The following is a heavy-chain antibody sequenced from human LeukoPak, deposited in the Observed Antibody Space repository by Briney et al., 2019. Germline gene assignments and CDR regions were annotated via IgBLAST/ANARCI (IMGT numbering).Heavy chain of an antibody. D-gene: IGHD1-26*01. V-gene: IGHV3-23*01. Sequence: GGSLRLSCAVSGFTFNSNGMHWVRQAPGKGLQWVSTISGSGAYTYYADSVQGRFTISRDNSKNTLYLQLNSLRAEDTAVYYCAKSWIRVGSFDYWGQGTLVTVSS. CDR2: ISGSGAYT. J-gene: IGHJ4*02. CDR1: GFTFNSNG. CDR3: AKSWIRVGSFDY.